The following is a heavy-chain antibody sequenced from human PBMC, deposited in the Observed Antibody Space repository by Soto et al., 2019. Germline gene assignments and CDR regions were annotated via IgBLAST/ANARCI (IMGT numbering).Heavy chain of an antibody. J-gene: IGHJ3*02. CDR1: GFTFSSYG. V-gene: IGHV3-33*01. Sequence: ESGGGVVQPGRSLRLSCAASGFTFSSYGMHWVRQAPGKGLEWVAVIWYDGSNKYYADSVKGRFTISRDNSKNTLYLQMNSLRAEDTAVYYCASLPVLGDKPPVAAFDIWGQGTMVTVSS. D-gene: IGHD3-10*01. CDR3: ASLPVLGDKPPVAAFDI. CDR2: IWYDGSNK.